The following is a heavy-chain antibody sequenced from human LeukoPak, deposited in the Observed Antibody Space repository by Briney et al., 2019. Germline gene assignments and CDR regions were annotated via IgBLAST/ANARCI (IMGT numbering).Heavy chain of an antibody. Sequence: GESLKISCKGSGYSFTSYWIGWVRQMPGKGLEWMGIIYPGDSDTRYSPSFQGQVTMSADKSISTAYLQWNSLKASDTAMYYCARHVFHMVRTYHFDYWGQGTLVTVSS. J-gene: IGHJ4*02. V-gene: IGHV5-51*01. CDR3: ARHVFHMVRTYHFDY. CDR1: GYSFTSYW. D-gene: IGHD4/OR15-4a*01. CDR2: IYPGDSDT.